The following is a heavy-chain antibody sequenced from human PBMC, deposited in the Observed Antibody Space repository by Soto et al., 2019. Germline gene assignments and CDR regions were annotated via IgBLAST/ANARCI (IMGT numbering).Heavy chain of an antibody. J-gene: IGHJ6*04. CDR3: ARNHPRSVPGILYGVDA. CDR2: INPNGGST. CDR1: GYSFTSYY. V-gene: IGHV1-46*01. D-gene: IGHD2-2*01. Sequence: ASVKVSCKTSGYSFTSYYIHWVRQAPGQGLEWMGIINPNGGSTTYAQKFQGRATMTRDTSTSTVYMDLSSLRSEDTAVYYCARNHPRSVPGILYGVDAWRYGAIVTVSS.